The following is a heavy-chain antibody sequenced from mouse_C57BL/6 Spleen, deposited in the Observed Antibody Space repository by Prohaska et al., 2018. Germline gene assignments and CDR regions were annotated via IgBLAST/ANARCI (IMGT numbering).Heavy chain of an antibody. Sequence: HGKSREWIGDINPNNGGTIYNQKFKGKATLTVDKSSSTAYMELRSLTSEDTAVYYCARRTFTTVVKGYAMDYWGQGTSVTVSS. V-gene: IGHV1-18*01. D-gene: IGHD1-1*01. CDR2: INPNNGGT. CDR3: ARRTFTTVVKGYAMDY. J-gene: IGHJ4*01.